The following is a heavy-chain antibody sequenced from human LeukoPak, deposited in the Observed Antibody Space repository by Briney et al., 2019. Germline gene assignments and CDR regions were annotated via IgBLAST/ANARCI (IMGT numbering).Heavy chain of an antibody. Sequence: ASVKVSCKASGYTFTSYFMHWVRQAPGQGLEWMGIINPSVGSTSYAQKFQGRITLTRHMPTHTVYMEPRRLRSDRTAVSYCARSERVRGSPAPAWFDPWGQGTLVTVSS. CDR2: INPSVGST. D-gene: IGHD3-10*01. J-gene: IGHJ5*02. V-gene: IGHV1-46*01. CDR3: ARSERVRGSPAPAWFDP. CDR1: GYTFTSYF.